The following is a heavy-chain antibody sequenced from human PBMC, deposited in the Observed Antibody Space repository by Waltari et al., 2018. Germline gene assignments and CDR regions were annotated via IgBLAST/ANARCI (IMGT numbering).Heavy chain of an antibody. CDR2: IRHTGDT. CDR3: ALWESGWRAFRF. Sequence: QVQLQESGPGLVKSSETLSLTCTVSGVSVSGYFWNWIRQAPGKGPEWIGYIRHTGDTKQNPSLKSRVTMSVDTSRNDFSLRLSSVTAADTAVYYCALWESGWRAFRFWGQGTLCTVSS. J-gene: IGHJ4*03. D-gene: IGHD6-19*01. CDR1: GVSVSGYF. V-gene: IGHV4-59*08.